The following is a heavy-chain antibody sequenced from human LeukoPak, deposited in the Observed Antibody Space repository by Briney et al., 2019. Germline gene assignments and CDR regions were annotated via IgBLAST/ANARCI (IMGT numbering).Heavy chain of an antibody. Sequence: GGSLRLSCAASGFTFSSYSMNWVRQAPGKGLEWVSSISSSSSYIYYADSVKGRFTISRDNAKNSLFLQMNSLRAEDTAVYYCARKVLSGSRYFDYWGQGALVTVSS. J-gene: IGHJ4*02. V-gene: IGHV3-21*01. CDR1: GFTFSSYS. CDR2: ISSSSSYI. D-gene: IGHD1-26*01. CDR3: ARKVLSGSRYFDY.